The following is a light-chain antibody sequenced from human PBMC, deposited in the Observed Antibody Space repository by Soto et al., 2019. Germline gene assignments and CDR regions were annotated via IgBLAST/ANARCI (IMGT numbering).Light chain of an antibody. V-gene: IGKV1-39*01. CDR2: AAS. J-gene: IGKJ2*01. CDR3: QQSYSAPHT. Sequence: DIQTTQSPPSLSASVGDRVTITCRTSQSISSYLNWYQQKPGKAPKLLIYAASRLQSGDPSRFSGSASGTDFTLTISSLQPEDFATYYCQQSYSAPHTFGQGTKLEIK. CDR1: QSISSY.